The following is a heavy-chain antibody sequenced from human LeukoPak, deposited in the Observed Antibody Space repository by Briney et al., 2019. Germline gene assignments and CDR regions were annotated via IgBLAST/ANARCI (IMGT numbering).Heavy chain of an antibody. Sequence: SETLSLTCTVSGGSVSSYYWSWIRQPPGKRLEWIGYIYYSGSTNYNPSLKSRVTISVDTSKNQFSLKLSSVTAADTAVYYCARGRIPAAPFDYWGQGTLVTVSS. V-gene: IGHV4-59*02. J-gene: IGHJ4*02. D-gene: IGHD2-2*01. CDR2: IYYSGST. CDR3: ARGRIPAAPFDY. CDR1: GGSVSSYY.